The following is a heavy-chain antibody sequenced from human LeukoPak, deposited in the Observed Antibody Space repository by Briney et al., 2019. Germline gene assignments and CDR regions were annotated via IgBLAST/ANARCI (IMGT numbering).Heavy chain of an antibody. J-gene: IGHJ4*02. V-gene: IGHV3-21*01. CDR3: VRDRTSHGDY. D-gene: IGHD1-14*01. CDR1: GFTFSSYN. CDR2: ISSSSSYI. Sequence: GGSLRLSCAASGFTFSSYNMNWGRQAPGKGLEWVSSISSSSSYIYYADSVKGRFTISRDNAKNSLFLQMNSLRAEDTAVYYCVRDRTSHGDYWGRGTLVSVTS.